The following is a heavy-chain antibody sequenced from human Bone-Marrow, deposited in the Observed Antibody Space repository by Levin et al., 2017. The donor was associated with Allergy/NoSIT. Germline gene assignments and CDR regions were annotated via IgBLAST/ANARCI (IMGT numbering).Heavy chain of an antibody. D-gene: IGHD2-8*02. J-gene: IGHJ4*02. V-gene: IGHV3-7*01. CDR2: IKQDGTEK. CDR3: ASKYSPAWCFDY. Sequence: GGSLRLSCAASGFTFSNYGMTWVRQAPGKGLEGVANIKQDGTEKNYVDSVKGRFTISRDNANNALHLQMSSLRVEDTAVYFCASKYSPAWCFDYWGQGILVAVSS. CDR1: GFTFSNYG.